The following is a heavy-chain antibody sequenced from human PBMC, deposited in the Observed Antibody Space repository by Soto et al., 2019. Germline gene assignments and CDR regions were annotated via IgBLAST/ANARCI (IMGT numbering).Heavy chain of an antibody. V-gene: IGHV3-23*01. D-gene: IGHD3-9*01. J-gene: IGHJ4*02. Sequence: LRLSCAASGLTFSSYAMSWVRQAPGKGLEWVSAISGSGGSTYYADSVKGRFTISRDNSKNTLYLQMNGLRAEDTAVYYCAKGRYFDWSAGFDYWGQGTLVTVSS. CDR2: ISGSGGST. CDR1: GLTFSSYA. CDR3: AKGRYFDWSAGFDY.